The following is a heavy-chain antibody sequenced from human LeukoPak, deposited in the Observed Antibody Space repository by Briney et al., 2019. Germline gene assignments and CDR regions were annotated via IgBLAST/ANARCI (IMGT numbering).Heavy chain of an antibody. CDR2: INPNSGGT. CDR3: GLVASGNWWFDP. J-gene: IGHJ5*02. V-gene: IGHV1-2*02. CDR1: GYTLPAYH. D-gene: IGHD2-8*02. Sequence: GGSVKVSCKTSGYTLPAYHIHWVRQAPGQELEWMGWINPNSGGTNYAQNLQGRVTLTGDTSISTSYMELTAMTSVDTAVYYCGLVASGNWWFDPWGQGTLVTVSS.